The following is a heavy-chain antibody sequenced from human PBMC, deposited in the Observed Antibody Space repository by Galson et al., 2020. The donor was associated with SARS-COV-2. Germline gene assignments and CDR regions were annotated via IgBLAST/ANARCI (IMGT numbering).Heavy chain of an antibody. J-gene: IGHJ6*02. CDR1: GYTFTSYA. CDR3: ARDGGEAGSNGMDV. V-gene: IGHV1-3*01. Sequence: ASVKVSCKASGYTFTSYAMHWVRQAPGQRLEWMGWINAGNGNTKYSQKFQGRVTITRDTSASTAYMELSSLRSEDTAVYYCARDGGEAGSNGMDVWGQGTTVTVSS. CDR2: INAGNGNT. D-gene: IGHD3-10*01.